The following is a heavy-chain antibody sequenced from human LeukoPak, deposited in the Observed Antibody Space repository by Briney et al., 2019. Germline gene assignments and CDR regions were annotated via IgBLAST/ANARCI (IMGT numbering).Heavy chain of an antibody. V-gene: IGHV1-2*02. Sequence: ASVKVSCKASGYTFTGYYMHWVRQAPGQGLEWMGWINPNSGGTNYAQKFQGRVTMTRDTSISTAYMELSRLRSDDTAVYYCAREPVYGDYGVDYWGQGTLVTVSS. J-gene: IGHJ4*02. CDR2: INPNSGGT. CDR1: GYTFTGYY. CDR3: AREPVYGDYGVDY. D-gene: IGHD4-17*01.